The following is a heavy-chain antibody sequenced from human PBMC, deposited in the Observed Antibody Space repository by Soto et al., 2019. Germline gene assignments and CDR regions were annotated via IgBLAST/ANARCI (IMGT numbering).Heavy chain of an antibody. D-gene: IGHD3-10*01. Sequence: ELQLVESGGGLIQPGGSLRLSCAASGFTVTRNYMTWVRLAPGKGLECVSTIHTGGKTFYTDSVKGRFTVSRDASKNTVDLHMNTLSVEDTAVYYCATGGSKRVRGAIVEVFHLEFWGRGTVVTVSS. CDR2: IHTGGKT. J-gene: IGHJ4*02. CDR1: GFTVTRNY. CDR3: ATGGSKRVRGAIVEVFHLEF. V-gene: IGHV3-53*02.